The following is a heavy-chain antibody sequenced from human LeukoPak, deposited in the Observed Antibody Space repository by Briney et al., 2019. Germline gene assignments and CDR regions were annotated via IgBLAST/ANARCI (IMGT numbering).Heavy chain of an antibody. J-gene: IGHJ4*02. Sequence: SETLSLTCTVSGGSITGNYWSWIRQPPGQGLEWVGYIYTSERTNYNPSLKSRVTISLDTSKNQFSLRLRSVTTADTAIYYCARHPDSVAAFDYWGQGTLVTVSS. D-gene: IGHD6-19*01. CDR1: GGSITGNY. CDR3: ARHPDSVAAFDY. CDR2: IYTSERT. V-gene: IGHV4-4*09.